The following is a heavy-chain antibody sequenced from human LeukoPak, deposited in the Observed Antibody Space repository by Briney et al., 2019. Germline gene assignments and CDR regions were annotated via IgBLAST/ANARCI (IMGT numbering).Heavy chain of an antibody. D-gene: IGHD6-13*01. Sequence: PGGSLRLSCAASGFTFSSYAMSWVRQAPGKGLEWVSAISGSGGSTYYADSVKGRFTISRDNSKNTLYLQMNSLRAEDTAVYYCARDYLSLKAAGIEGPPRSRALFDYWGQGTLVTVSS. CDR2: ISGSGGST. J-gene: IGHJ4*02. CDR3: ARDYLSLKAAGIEGPPRSRALFDY. CDR1: GFTFSSYA. V-gene: IGHV3-23*01.